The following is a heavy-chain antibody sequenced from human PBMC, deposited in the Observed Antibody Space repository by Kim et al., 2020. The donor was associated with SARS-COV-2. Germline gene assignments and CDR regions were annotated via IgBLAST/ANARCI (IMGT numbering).Heavy chain of an antibody. Sequence: FQGRVTMTRDTSTSTVYMELSSLRSEDTAVYYCARDLGGQGASASDAFDIWGQGTMVTVSS. J-gene: IGHJ3*02. D-gene: IGHD3-16*01. V-gene: IGHV1-46*01. CDR3: ARDLGGQGASASDAFDI.